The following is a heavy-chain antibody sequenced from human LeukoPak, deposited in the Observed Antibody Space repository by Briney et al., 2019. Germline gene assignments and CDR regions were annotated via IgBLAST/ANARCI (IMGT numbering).Heavy chain of an antibody. CDR1: GFTFSSYN. CDR3: ARDDYGDSGPLFDY. Sequence: GGSLRLSCAASGFTFSSYNMNWVRRAPGQGLEWVSTIRTNGAGTHYADSVRGRFTISRDDSKSTLYLQMDSLRAEDTAVYYCARDDYGDSGPLFDYWGQGTLVTVSS. J-gene: IGHJ4*02. D-gene: IGHD4-17*01. V-gene: IGHV3-23*01. CDR2: IRTNGAGT.